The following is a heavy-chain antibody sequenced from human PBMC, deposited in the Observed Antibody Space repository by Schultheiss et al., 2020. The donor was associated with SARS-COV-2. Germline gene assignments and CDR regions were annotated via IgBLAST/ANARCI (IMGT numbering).Heavy chain of an antibody. D-gene: IGHD3-16*02. CDR2: IYYSGST. Sequence: SETLSLTCTVSGGSISSYHWGWIRQPPGKGLEWIGSIYYSGSTYYNPSLKSRVTISVDTSKNQFSLKLSSVTAADTAVYYCARQFYPYGMDVWGQGTTVTVSS. J-gene: IGHJ6*02. CDR1: GGSISSYH. V-gene: IGHV4-39*01. CDR3: ARQFYPYGMDV.